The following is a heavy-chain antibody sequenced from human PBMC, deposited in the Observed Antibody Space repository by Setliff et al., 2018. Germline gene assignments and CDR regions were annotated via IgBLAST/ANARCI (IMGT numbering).Heavy chain of an antibody. D-gene: IGHD3-10*01. Sequence: SETLSLTCTVSGYSISSGYYWGWIRQPPGKGLEWIGNMYHSGSVYYNPSLKSRVTISVDTSKNQLSLKLSSVTAADTAVYYCVRDWASGDDHWGRGTLVTVSS. V-gene: IGHV4-38-2*02. J-gene: IGHJ4*02. CDR3: VRDWASGDDH. CDR1: GYSISSGYY. CDR2: MYHSGSV.